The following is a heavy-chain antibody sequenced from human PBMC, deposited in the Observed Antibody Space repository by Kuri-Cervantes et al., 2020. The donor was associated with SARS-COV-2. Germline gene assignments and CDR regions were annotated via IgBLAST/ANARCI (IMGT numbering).Heavy chain of an antibody. D-gene: IGHD3-3*01. Sequence: SETLSFTCTVSGGSISSGGYYWSWIRQHPGKGLEWFGYIYYSGSTYYNPSLKIRVTISVDTSKNQFSLKLSSVTAADTAVYYCARAQATTNFGMVAEFDYWGQGTLVTVSS. CDR3: ARAQATTNFGMVAEFDY. CDR2: IYYSGST. V-gene: IGHV4-31*03. CDR1: GGSISSGGYY. J-gene: IGHJ4*02.